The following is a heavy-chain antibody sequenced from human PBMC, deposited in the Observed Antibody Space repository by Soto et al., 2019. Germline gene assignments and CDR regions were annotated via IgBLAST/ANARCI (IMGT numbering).Heavy chain of an antibody. CDR1: GYTFTSYG. CDR2: ISAYNGNT. D-gene: IGHD3-3*01. Sequence: QVQLVQSGAEVKKPGASVKVSCKASGYTFTSYGISWVRQAPGQGLEWMGWISAYNGNTNYAQKLQGRVTMTTDTSTSTAYMELRSLSSDDTAVYYCARAYYDFWSGYRFTYYYYYMDAWGKGTTVTVSS. V-gene: IGHV1-18*01. J-gene: IGHJ6*03. CDR3: ARAYYDFWSGYRFTYYYYYMDA.